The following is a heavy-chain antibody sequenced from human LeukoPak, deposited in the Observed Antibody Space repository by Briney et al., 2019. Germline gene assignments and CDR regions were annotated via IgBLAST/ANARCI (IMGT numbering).Heavy chain of an antibody. CDR1: GGSISSGGYY. CDR3: ASPVGAARSGLGG. D-gene: IGHD6-6*01. V-gene: IGHV4-30-2*01. J-gene: IGHJ4*02. CDR2: IYHSGST. Sequence: PSQTLSLTCTVSGGSISSGGYYWSWIRQPPGKGLEWIGYIYHSGSTYYNPSLKSRVTISVDTSKNQFSLKLSSVTAADTAVYYCASPVGAARSGLGGWGQGTPVTVSS.